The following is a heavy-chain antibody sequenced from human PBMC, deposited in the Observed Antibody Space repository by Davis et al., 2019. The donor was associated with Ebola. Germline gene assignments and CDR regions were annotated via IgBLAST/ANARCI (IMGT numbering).Heavy chain of an antibody. Sequence: GESLKISCAASGFTFSIYGMNWVRQAPGKGLEWVSSISSSSSYIYQADSVKGRFTISRDNSKNTLYLQMNSLRAEDTAVYYCVNLDYGDNSGFDYWGQGTLVTVSS. CDR3: VNLDYGDNSGFDY. D-gene: IGHD4-23*01. V-gene: IGHV3-21*04. CDR1: GFTFSIYG. CDR2: ISSSSSYI. J-gene: IGHJ4*02.